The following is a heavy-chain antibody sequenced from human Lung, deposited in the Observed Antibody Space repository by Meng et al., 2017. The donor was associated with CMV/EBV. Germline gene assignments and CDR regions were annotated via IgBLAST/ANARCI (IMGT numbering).Heavy chain of an antibody. CDR3: AKDRGGSGSYYGVY. J-gene: IGHJ4*02. V-gene: IGHV3-23*01. Sequence: GGSLRLXXAASGFTFSSYAMSWVRQAPGKGLEWVSAISGSGGSTYYADSVKGRFTISRDNSKNTLYLQMNSLRAEDTAVYYCAKDRGGSGSYYGVYWGQGNXVTVSS. CDR2: ISGSGGST. CDR1: GFTFSSYA. D-gene: IGHD1-26*01.